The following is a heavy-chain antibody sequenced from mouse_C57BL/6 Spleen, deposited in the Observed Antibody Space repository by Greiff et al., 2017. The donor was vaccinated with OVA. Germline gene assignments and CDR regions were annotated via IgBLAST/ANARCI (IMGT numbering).Heavy chain of an antibody. CDR2: IYPGDGDP. CDR3: ARKTAQATGFAY. J-gene: IGHJ3*01. V-gene: IGHV1-82*01. CDR1: GYAFSSSW. D-gene: IGHD3-2*02. Sequence: VQLQESGPELVKPGASVKISCKASGYAFSSSWMNWVKQRPGKGLEWIGRIYPGDGDPNYNGKFKGKATLTADKSSSTAYMQLSSLTSEDSAVYFCARKTAQATGFAYWGQGTLVTVSA.